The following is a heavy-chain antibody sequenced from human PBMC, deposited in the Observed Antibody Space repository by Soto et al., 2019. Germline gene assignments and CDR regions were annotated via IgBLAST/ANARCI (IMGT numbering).Heavy chain of an antibody. J-gene: IGHJ3*01. Sequence: GGSLRLSCGASGFFFSSFGMHWVRQAPGKGLEWVALISYDGNNKYYADSVKGRFTISRDNSKNTLYLQMNSLRAEDTAVYYCAREYGIGGAAFDFWGQGTMVTVSS. CDR1: GFFFSSFG. CDR3: AREYGIGGAAFDF. CDR2: ISYDGNNK. V-gene: IGHV3-30*03. D-gene: IGHD2-15*01.